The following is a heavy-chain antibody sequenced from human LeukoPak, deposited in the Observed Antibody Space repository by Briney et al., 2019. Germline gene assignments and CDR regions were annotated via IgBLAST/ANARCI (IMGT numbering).Heavy chain of an antibody. J-gene: IGHJ4*02. CDR3: AREAYSGPVYYFDY. D-gene: IGHD2-21*01. Sequence: SQTLSLTCTVSGGSISSGSYYWSWIRQPAGKGLEWIGRIYTSGSTNYNPSLKSRVTISVDTSKNQFSLKLSSVTAADTAVYYCAREAYSGPVYYFDYWGQGTLVTVSS. CDR2: IYTSGST. CDR1: GGSISSGSYY. V-gene: IGHV4-61*02.